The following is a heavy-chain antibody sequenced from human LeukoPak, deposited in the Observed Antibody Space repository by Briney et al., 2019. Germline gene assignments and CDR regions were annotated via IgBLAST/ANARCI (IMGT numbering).Heavy chain of an antibody. Sequence: GGSLRLSCAASGLNHRAYTMNWVRQAPGKGLEWVSSISTSSSYIYYADSVKGRFTTSRDNAENSLYLQMHSLRVEDTALYYCARDDNWNDKPFVFWGQGTLVTVSS. CDR3: ARDDNWNDKPFVF. V-gene: IGHV3-21*01. J-gene: IGHJ4*02. CDR1: GLNHRAYT. D-gene: IGHD1-20*01. CDR2: ISTSSSYI.